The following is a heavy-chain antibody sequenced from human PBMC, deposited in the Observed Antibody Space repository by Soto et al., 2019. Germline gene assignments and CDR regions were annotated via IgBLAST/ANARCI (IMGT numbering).Heavy chain of an antibody. V-gene: IGHV1-18*01. J-gene: IGHJ4*02. CDR2: ISAYNGNT. CDR1: GDSFTSYG. Sequence: GASVKVSCKACGDSFTSYGISWVRQAPGQGLEWMGWISAYNGNTNYAQKLQGRVTMTTDTSTSTAYMELRSLRSDDTAVYYCARGQQYSSGLPGYFDYWGQGTLVTVSS. CDR3: ARGQQYSSGLPGYFDY. D-gene: IGHD6-19*01.